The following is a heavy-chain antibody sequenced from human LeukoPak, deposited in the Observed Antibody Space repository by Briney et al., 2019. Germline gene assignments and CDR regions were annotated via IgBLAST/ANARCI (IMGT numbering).Heavy chain of an antibody. V-gene: IGHV3-48*01. D-gene: IGHD1-7*01. CDR3: ARDETTDDTGMDV. J-gene: IGHJ6*02. CDR1: GFTFSSYS. CDR2: ISSSSSTI. Sequence: HPGGSLRLSCAASGFTFSSYSMNWVRQAPGKGLEWVSYISSSSSTIYYADSVKGRFTISRDNAKISLYLQMNSLRAEDTAVYYCARDETTDDTGMDVWGQGATVTVSS.